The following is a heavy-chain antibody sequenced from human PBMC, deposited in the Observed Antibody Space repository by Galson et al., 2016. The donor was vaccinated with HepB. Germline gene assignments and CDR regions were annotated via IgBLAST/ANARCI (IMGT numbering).Heavy chain of an antibody. CDR2: IFRGGDV. V-gene: IGHV4/OR15-8*02. J-gene: IGHJ4*02. CDR1: GGSISSDDW. CDR3: ARQYRGCPSDY. D-gene: IGHD5-12*01. Sequence: ETLSLTCAVSGGSISSDDWWSWVRQPPGRGLDWIGQIFRGGDVTYTPSLASRVTISIDTSHHYFSLRLTSVTGADTALYYCARQYRGCPSDYWGQGTLVIVSS.